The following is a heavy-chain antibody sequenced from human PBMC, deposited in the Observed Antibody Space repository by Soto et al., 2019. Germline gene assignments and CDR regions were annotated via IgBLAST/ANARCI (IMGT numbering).Heavy chain of an antibody. D-gene: IGHD5-18*01. CDR1: GGSISSYY. V-gene: IGHV4-59*01. CDR3: VGSLMSRAMESFDY. J-gene: IGHJ4*02. CDR2: ISYTVDA. Sequence: PSETLSLTCTVSGGSISSYYWSWIRQPPGKGLEWIAHISYTVDASYNPSLKSRVTISLDTSKNQIALSLMSVTAADTAVYYCVGSLMSRAMESFDYWGQGTLVTVSS.